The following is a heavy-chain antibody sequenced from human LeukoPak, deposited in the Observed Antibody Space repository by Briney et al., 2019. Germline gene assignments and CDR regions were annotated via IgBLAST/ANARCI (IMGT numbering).Heavy chain of an antibody. Sequence: ASVKVPCKASGYTFTYYYIHWVRQAPGQGFEWMGIINPSGGSTNYAQKFQGRVTLTRDTSTSTVYMELSSLRSEDTAVYYCARSPYTYGSLFYLDYWGQGTLVTVSS. CDR1: GYTFTYYY. D-gene: IGHD5-18*01. CDR2: INPSGGST. V-gene: IGHV1-46*01. CDR3: ARSPYTYGSLFYLDY. J-gene: IGHJ4*02.